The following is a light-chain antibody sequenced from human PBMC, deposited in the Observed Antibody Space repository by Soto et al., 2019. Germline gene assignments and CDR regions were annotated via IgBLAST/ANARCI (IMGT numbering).Light chain of an antibody. CDR3: QQRSNWPPRT. CDR1: ESVSSY. CDR2: DAS. Sequence: EIVLTQSPATLSLSPGERATLSCRASESVSSYVAWYQQKPGQAPRLLIYDASNRATGIPARFSGSGSGTDFNLTISSLEPEDFAVYYCQQRSNWPPRTFGRRTKVEIK. J-gene: IGKJ4*01. V-gene: IGKV3-11*01.